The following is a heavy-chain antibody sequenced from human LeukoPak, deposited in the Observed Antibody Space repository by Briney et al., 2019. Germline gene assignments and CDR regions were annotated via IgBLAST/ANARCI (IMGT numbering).Heavy chain of an antibody. Sequence: SGPTLVKPTQTLTLTCTFSGFSLSTSGVGVGWIRQPPGKALEWLAIIYWNDDKRYSPSLKSRLTITKDTSKNQVVLTMTNMDPVDTATYYCAHSSESIVVVQAAIRGNNWFDPWGQGTLVTVSS. D-gene: IGHD2-2*02. J-gene: IGHJ5*02. V-gene: IGHV2-5*01. CDR2: IYWNDDK. CDR3: AHSSESIVVVQAAIRGNNWFDP. CDR1: GFSLSTSGVG.